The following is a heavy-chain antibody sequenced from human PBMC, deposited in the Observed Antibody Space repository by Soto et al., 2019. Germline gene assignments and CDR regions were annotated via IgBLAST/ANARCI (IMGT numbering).Heavy chain of an antibody. J-gene: IGHJ6*02. V-gene: IGHV1-69*08. D-gene: IGHD3-9*01. Sequence: QVQLVQSGAEVKKPGSSVKVSCKASRGTFSSYTISWVRQAPGQGLEWMGRIIPILGIANYAQKFQGRVTITADKSTSTAYMELSSLRSEDTAVYYCARDYDILGGMDVWGQGTTVTVSS. CDR3: ARDYDILGGMDV. CDR1: RGTFSSYT. CDR2: IIPILGIA.